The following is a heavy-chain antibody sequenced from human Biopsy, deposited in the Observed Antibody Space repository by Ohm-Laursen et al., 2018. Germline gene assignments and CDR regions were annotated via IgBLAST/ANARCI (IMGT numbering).Heavy chain of an antibody. J-gene: IGHJ6*02. CDR2: ITSRTSST. Sequence: SLRLSCAASGFTFNVYSIVWVRQAPGKGLEWVSSITSRTSSTYYADSVKGRVTISRDNANNSVSLQMNNLRVDDTAVYYCARWYGDLFYYYNGMDVGGQGTTVTVSS. CDR3: ARWYGDLFYYYNGMDV. CDR1: GFTFNVYS. D-gene: IGHD3-10*01. V-gene: IGHV3-21*01.